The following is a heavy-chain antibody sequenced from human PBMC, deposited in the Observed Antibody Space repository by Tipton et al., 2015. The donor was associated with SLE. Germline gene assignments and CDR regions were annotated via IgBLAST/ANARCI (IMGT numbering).Heavy chain of an antibody. CDR3: ARVLRVVKSYYMDV. CDR1: GGSISSGSYY. D-gene: IGHD3-3*01. J-gene: IGHJ6*03. V-gene: IGHV4-61*02. CDR2: IYTSGST. Sequence: LRLSCTVSGGSISSGSYYWSWIRQPAGKGLEWIGRIYTSGSTNYNPSLKSRVTISVDTSKKQFSLKLSSVTAADTAVYYCARVLRVVKSYYMDVWGKVTTVTVSS.